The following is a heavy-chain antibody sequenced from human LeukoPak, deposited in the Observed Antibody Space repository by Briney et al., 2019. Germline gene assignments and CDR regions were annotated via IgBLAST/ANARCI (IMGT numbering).Heavy chain of an antibody. CDR1: GFTFSSYA. V-gene: IGHV3-30*04. J-gene: IGHJ6*02. CDR3: ARAAGTGYYGMDV. CDR2: ISYDGSNK. Sequence: GGSLRLSCAASGFTFSSYAMHWVRQAPGKGLEWVAVISYDGSNKYYADSVKGRLTISRDNSKNTLYLQMNSLRAEGTAVYYCARAAGTGYYGMDVWGQGTTVTVSS. D-gene: IGHD6-13*01.